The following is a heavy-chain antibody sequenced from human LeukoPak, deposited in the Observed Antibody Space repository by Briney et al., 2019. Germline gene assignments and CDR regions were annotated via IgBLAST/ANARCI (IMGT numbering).Heavy chain of an antibody. V-gene: IGHV3-21*01. D-gene: IGHD1-26*01. CDR1: GFTFSSYS. CDR2: ISSSSSYI. Sequence: GGSLRLSCAASGFTFSSYSMNWVRQAPGEGLEWVSSISSSSSYIHSADSVRGRFTISRDNAKNSLFLQMSSLRAEDTAVYYCARDEWGDAFDIWGQGTVVTVFS. J-gene: IGHJ3*02. CDR3: ARDEWGDAFDI.